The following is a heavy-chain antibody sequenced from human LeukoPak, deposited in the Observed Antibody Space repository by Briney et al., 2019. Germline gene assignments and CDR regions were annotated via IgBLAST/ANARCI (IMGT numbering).Heavy chain of an antibody. CDR3: VGIAAAGFFDY. J-gene: IGHJ4*02. D-gene: IGHD6-13*01. CDR1: GYSISSGYY. Sequence: SETLSLTCTVSGYSISSGYYWGWIRQPPGKGMEWIGSIYHSGSTYYNPSLKSRVTISVDTSKNQFSLKLSSVTAADTAVYYCVGIAAAGFFDYWGQGTLVTVSS. CDR2: IYHSGST. V-gene: IGHV4-38-2*02.